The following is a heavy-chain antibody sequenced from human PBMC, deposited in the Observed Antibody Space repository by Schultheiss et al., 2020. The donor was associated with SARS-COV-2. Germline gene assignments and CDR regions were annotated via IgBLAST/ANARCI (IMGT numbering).Heavy chain of an antibody. Sequence: SGPTLVKPTETLTLTCTVSGFSLSNARMGVSWIRQPPGKALEWLAHIFSNDEKSYSTSLKSRLTISKDTSKSHVVLTMTNMDPVDTATYYCAHSGYNWNYGKSDYFDYWGQGTLVTVSS. CDR2: IFSNDEK. V-gene: IGHV2-26*01. CDR3: AHSGYNWNYGKSDYFDY. D-gene: IGHD1-7*01. J-gene: IGHJ4*02. CDR1: GFSLSNARMG.